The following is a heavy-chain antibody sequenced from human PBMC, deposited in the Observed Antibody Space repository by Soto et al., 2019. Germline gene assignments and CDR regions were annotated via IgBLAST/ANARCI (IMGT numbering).Heavy chain of an antibody. V-gene: IGHV3-23*01. Sequence: EVQLLESGGSLVQPGGSLRLSCAASGFTFSSYAMNWVRQAPGNGLEWVSDISGSGGSTNYAVSVRGRFAISRDNSKKTLYLQMDNLRAEDTAVYYCAKVAGAHNAFDVWGQGARVTVSS. D-gene: IGHD1-26*01. J-gene: IGHJ3*01. CDR1: GFTFSSYA. CDR2: ISGSGGST. CDR3: AKVAGAHNAFDV.